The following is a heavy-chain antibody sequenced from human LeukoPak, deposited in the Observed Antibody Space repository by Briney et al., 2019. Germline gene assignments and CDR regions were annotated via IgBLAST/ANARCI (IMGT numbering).Heavy chain of an antibody. D-gene: IGHD2-2*01. Sequence: GGSLRLSCAASGFSFVNNAMSWVRQTPGKGLEWVSAISSAGTHTFYADSVKGRFTISRDNSKNTLYLQMNSLRAEDTAVYYCAKGTPYCSSTSCHSYMDVWGKGTTVTISS. V-gene: IGHV3-23*01. CDR1: GFSFVNNA. CDR2: ISSAGTHT. J-gene: IGHJ6*03. CDR3: AKGTPYCSSTSCHSYMDV.